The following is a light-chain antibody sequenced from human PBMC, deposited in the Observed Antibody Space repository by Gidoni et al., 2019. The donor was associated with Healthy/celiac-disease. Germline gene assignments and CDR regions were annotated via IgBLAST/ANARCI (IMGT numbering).Light chain of an antibody. J-gene: IGKJ1*01. V-gene: IGKV1-39*01. CDR1: QSISSY. CDR3: QQSYSTPRA. Sequence: DIQMTQSPSSLSASVGDRVTITCRASQSISSYLNGYQQKPGKAPKLLIYAASSLQSGVPSRFSGMGSGTDFTLTISSLQPEDFATYYCQQSYSTPRAFGQGTKVEIK. CDR2: AAS.